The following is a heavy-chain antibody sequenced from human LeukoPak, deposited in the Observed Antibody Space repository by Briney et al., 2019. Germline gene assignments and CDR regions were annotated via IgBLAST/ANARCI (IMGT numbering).Heavy chain of an antibody. CDR3: ARGGVAAKYYFDF. CDR2: IYYSGST. CDR1: GGSISPLY. V-gene: IGHV4-59*11. Sequence: SETLSLTCTVSGGSISPLYWGWVRQPPGKGLEFIGYIYYSGSTNFNPSLKSRVTLSVDTSKSQISLKLTSVTAADTAVYYCARGGVAAKYYFDFWGQGTLVTVSS. D-gene: IGHD3-10*01. J-gene: IGHJ4*02.